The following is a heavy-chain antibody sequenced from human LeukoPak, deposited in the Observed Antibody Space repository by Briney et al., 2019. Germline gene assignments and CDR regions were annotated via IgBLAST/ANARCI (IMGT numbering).Heavy chain of an antibody. CDR3: ASQPLWSSYYFDY. CDR2: ISSSSSTI. V-gene: IGHV3-48*04. Sequence: PGGSLRLSCAASGFTFSSYSMNWVRQAPGKGLEWVSYISSSSSTIYYADSVKGRFTISRDNAKNSLYLQMNALRAEDTAVYYCASQPLWSSYYFDYWGQGTLVTVSS. J-gene: IGHJ4*02. D-gene: IGHD3-3*01. CDR1: GFTFSSYS.